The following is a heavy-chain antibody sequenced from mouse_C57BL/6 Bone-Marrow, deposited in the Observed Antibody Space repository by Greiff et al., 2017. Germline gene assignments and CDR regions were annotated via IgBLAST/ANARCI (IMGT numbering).Heavy chain of an antibody. CDR3: ARGLLPYAMDY. Sequence: EVKVVESGGGLVKPGGSLKLSCAASGFTFSSYAMSWVRQTPEKRLEWVATISDGSSYTYYPDNVKGRFTISRDNAKNNLYLQMSHLKSEDTAMYYCARGLLPYAMDYWGQGTSVTVSS. CDR1: GFTFSSYA. J-gene: IGHJ4*01. D-gene: IGHD2-3*01. V-gene: IGHV5-4*03. CDR2: ISDGSSYT.